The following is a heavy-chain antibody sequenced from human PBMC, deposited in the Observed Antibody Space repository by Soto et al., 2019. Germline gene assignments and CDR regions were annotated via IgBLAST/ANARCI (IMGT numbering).Heavy chain of an antibody. CDR2: IYHSGST. D-gene: IGHD3-10*01. Sequence: QLQLQESGSGLVKPSQTLSLTCAVSGDSISSGGYSWSWIRQPPGKGLEWIGYIYHSGSTHYNPSLKSRVTMSVDRSMNQFSLKLSSVTAADTAVYYCARRGDGYKLAHWGQGTQVTVSS. V-gene: IGHV4-30-2*01. CDR1: GDSISSGGYS. J-gene: IGHJ4*02. CDR3: ARRGDGYKLAH.